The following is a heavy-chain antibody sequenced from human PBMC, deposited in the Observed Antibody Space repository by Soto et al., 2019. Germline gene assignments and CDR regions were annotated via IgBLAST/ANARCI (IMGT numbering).Heavy chain of an antibody. Sequence: GGSLRLSCAASGFTFSSYAMSWVRQAPGKGLEWVSAISGSGGSTYYADSVKGRFTISRDNSKNTLYLQMNSLRAEDTAVYYCAIDYDSSGYPRYYYYYGMDVWGQGTTVTVSS. CDR1: GFTFSSYA. CDR3: AIDYDSSGYPRYYYYYGMDV. V-gene: IGHV3-23*01. CDR2: ISGSGGST. J-gene: IGHJ6*02. D-gene: IGHD3-22*01.